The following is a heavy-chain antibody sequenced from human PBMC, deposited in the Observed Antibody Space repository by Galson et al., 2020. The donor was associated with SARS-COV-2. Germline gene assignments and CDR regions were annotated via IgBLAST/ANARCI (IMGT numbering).Heavy chain of an antibody. CDR2: VSNEASSYST. D-gene: IGHD4-4*01. CDR1: GFTFSDHF. V-gene: IGHV3-72*01. Sequence: GESLKISCAASGFTFSDHFIDWVRQAPGKGLEWIGRVSNEASSYSTEYAASVRGRFTFSRDDSKNSLYLQMNSLKTEDTGVYYWVRDNTVDGLDSWGQGTLVTVSS. CDR3: VRDNTVDGLDS. J-gene: IGHJ4*02.